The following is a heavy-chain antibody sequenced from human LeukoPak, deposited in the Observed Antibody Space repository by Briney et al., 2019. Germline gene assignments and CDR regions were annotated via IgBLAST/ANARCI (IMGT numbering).Heavy chain of an antibody. CDR1: GGTFSSYA. D-gene: IGHD3-10*01. J-gene: IGHJ5*02. V-gene: IGHV1-8*02. CDR3: ARGHPMVRDL. CDR2: MNPNSGNT. Sequence: ASVKVSCKASGGTFSSYAISWVRQAPGQGLEWMGWMNPNSGNTGYAQKFQGRVTMTRNTSISTAYMELSSLRSEDTAVYYCARGHPMVRDLWGQGTLVTVSS.